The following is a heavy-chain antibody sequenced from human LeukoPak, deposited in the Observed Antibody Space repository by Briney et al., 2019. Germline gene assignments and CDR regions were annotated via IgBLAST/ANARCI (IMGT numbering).Heavy chain of an antibody. V-gene: IGHV3-7*01. J-gene: IGHJ4*02. Sequence: GGSLRLSCAASGFTFSSYWMSWVRQAPGKGLEWVANIKQDGCEKYYVDSVKGRFTISRDNAKNSLYLQMNSLRAEDTAVYYCAKETPPDYYGSGSYYNGFDYWGQGTLVTVSS. CDR1: GFTFSSYW. CDR2: IKQDGCEK. CDR3: AKETPPDYYGSGSYYNGFDY. D-gene: IGHD3-10*01.